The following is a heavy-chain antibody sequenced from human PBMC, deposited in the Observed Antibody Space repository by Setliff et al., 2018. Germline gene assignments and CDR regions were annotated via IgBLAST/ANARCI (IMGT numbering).Heavy chain of an antibody. D-gene: IGHD5-18*01. J-gene: IGHJ6*03. CDR1: GFTFSSYS. Sequence: PGGSLRLSCAAPGFTFSSYSLNWVRQAPGKGLEWVSSISSSSSYIYYADSVQGRFTISRDNAKNSLYLQMNSLRAEDTAVYYCARAADSYGPPRSYMDVWGKGTTVTVS. CDR3: ARAADSYGPPRSYMDV. V-gene: IGHV3-21*01. CDR2: ISSSSSYI.